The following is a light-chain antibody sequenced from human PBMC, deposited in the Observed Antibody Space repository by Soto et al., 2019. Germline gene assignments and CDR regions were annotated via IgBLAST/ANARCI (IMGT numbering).Light chain of an antibody. CDR1: TGSVTSGHF. CDR2: DTS. V-gene: IGLV7-46*01. CDR3: LLSYSGGAV. J-gene: IGLJ7*01. Sequence: QAVVTQEPSLTVSPGGTATLTCGSSTGSVTSGHFPYWFQQKPGQAPRTLIYDTSNKHSWTPARFSGSLLGGKAALTLSGAQPEDEAEYYCLLSYSGGAVFGGGTQLTVL.